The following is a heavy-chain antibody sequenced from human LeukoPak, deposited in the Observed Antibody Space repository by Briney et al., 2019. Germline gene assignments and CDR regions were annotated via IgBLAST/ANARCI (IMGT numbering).Heavy chain of an antibody. D-gene: IGHD2-2*01. J-gene: IGHJ5*02. V-gene: IGHV3-30*02. Sequence: GGSPRLSCATSGFVFSDYGIHWVRQAPGKGLEWVAFIRYDGSDPNYPDSVKGRFTISRDNSKNMVQLQMNSLRFEDTAVYWFRSSDSCSFGTTWFDPWGQGTLVTVSS. CDR1: GFVFSDYG. CDR2: IRYDGSDP. CDR3: RSSDSCSFGTTWFDP.